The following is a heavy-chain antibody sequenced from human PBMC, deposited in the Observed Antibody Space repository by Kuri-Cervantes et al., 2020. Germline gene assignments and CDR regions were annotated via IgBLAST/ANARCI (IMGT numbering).Heavy chain of an antibody. CDR3: ARGIDVVAGPGTDYFDY. CDR2: IYHSGST. D-gene: IGHD5-12*01. J-gene: IGHJ4*02. V-gene: IGHV4-38-2*01. CDR1: GYSISSGYY. Sequence: GSLRLSCAVSGYSISSGYYWGWIRQPPGKGLEWIGSIYHSGSTYYNPSLKNRVTISGDKSNNQISLKVNSVTAADTAVYYCARGIDVVAGPGTDYFDYWGQGTLVTVSS.